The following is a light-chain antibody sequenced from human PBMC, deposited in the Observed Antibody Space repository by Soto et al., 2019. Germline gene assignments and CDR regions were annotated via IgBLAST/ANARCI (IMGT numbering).Light chain of an antibody. Sequence: KSQSPSSLSASVGDRVTITCRASQGIRNDLGWYQQKPGKAPKLLIYAASSLQSGVPSRFSGSGSGTDFTLTISSLQPEDFATYYCLQDYNYPWTFGQGTKVDIK. J-gene: IGKJ1*01. CDR1: QGIRND. CDR2: AAS. CDR3: LQDYNYPWT. V-gene: IGKV1-6*01.